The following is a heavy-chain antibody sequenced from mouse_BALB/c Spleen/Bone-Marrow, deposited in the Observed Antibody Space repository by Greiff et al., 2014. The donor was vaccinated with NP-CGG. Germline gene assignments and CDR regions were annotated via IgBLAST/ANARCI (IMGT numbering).Heavy chain of an antibody. CDR1: GFSLTNYG. Sequence: VQLQESGPGLVAPSQSLSITCTVSGFSLTNYGVHWVRQPPGKGLEWLGVIWADGSTNYNSALMSRLSVSKYNSKSQVFFKMNSLQTDDTAMYYCARITTATGAMDYWGQGTSVTVSS. CDR3: ARITTATGAMDY. J-gene: IGHJ4*01. D-gene: IGHD1-2*01. CDR2: IWADGST. V-gene: IGHV2-9*02.